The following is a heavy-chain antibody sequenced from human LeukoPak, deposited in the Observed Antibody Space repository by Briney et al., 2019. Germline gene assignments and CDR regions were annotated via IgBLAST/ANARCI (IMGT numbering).Heavy chain of an antibody. J-gene: IGHJ4*02. CDR3: ARGPNSNWSGLDF. CDR1: GFTFSSHW. CDR2: IKEDGTRK. V-gene: IGHV3-7*01. Sequence: GGSLRLSCAASGFTFSSHWMTWVRQAPGKGLEWVANIKEDGTRKNYMDSVKGRFTISRDNAKNTLYLQVNNLRAEDTAVYYCARGPNSNWSGLDFWGQGTLLTVSS. D-gene: IGHD6-6*01.